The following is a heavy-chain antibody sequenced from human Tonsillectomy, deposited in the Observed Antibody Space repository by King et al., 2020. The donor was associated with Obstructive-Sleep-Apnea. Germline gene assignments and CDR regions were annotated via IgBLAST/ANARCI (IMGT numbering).Heavy chain of an antibody. V-gene: IGHV3-11*01. CDR2: ISSSGSTI. Sequence: VQLVESGGGLVKPGGSLRLSCAASGFTFSDYYMSWIRQAPGKGLEWVSYISSSGSTIYYADSVKGRFTISRDNAKNSLYLQMNSLRAEDTAVYYCARGIGSGSYFYPDYYYYYGMDVWGQGTTVTVSS. J-gene: IGHJ6*02. CDR1: GFTFSDYY. CDR3: ARGIGSGSYFYPDYYYYYGMDV. D-gene: IGHD3-10*01.